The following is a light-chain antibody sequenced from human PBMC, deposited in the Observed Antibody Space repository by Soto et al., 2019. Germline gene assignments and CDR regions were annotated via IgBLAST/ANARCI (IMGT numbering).Light chain of an antibody. CDR1: SSDVGGYNY. CDR2: EVN. CDR3: SSYAGSSNV. Sequence: LTQPPSASGSPGQSVAISCTGTSSDVGGYNYVSWYQQHPGKAPKLMIYEVNKRPSGVPDRFSGSKSGNTASLTVSGLQAEDEADYYCSSYAGSSNVFGTGTKATVL. V-gene: IGLV2-8*01. J-gene: IGLJ1*01.